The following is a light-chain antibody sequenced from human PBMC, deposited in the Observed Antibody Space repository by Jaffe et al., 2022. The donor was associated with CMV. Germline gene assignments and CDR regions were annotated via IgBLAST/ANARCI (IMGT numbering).Light chain of an antibody. CDR1: TNDIGYYNY. V-gene: IGLV2-14*03. J-gene: IGLJ1*01. Sequence: QSALTQPASVSGSPGQSISISCTGTTNDIGYYNYVSWYQQYPGKAPKLIIFDVIKRPSGVSTRFSGSKSGNTASLTISGLQAEDEAEYFCSSYRSSSLAVFGTGTTVTVL. CDR3: SSYRSSSLAV. CDR2: DVI.